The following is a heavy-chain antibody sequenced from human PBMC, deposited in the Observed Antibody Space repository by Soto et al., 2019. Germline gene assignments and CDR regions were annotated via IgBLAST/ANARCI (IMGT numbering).Heavy chain of an antibody. J-gene: IGHJ6*02. V-gene: IGHV1-18*01. D-gene: IGHD2-2*01. Sequence: GASVKVSCKASGYAFTSFGISWVRQAPGQGLEWMGWTIANNGYAKYAQNLQGRVTLITDTSTSTAYMELRSLISEDTAVYYCARRMEGVVPAAIHYYYYYGMDVWGQGTTVTVSS. CDR2: TIANNGYA. CDR1: GYAFTSFG. CDR3: ARRMEGVVPAAIHYYYYYGMDV.